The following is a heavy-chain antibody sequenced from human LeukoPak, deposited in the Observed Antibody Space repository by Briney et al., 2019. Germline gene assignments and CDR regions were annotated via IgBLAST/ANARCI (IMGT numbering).Heavy chain of an antibody. D-gene: IGHD3-22*01. CDR3: ALPSGYYYDFDY. CDR2: INAGNGNT. Sequence: ASVKVSCKASGYTFTSYAMHWVRQAPGQRLEWMGWINAGNGNTKYSQKFQGRVTITADESTSTAYMELSSLRSEDTAVYYCALPSGYYYDFDYWGQGTLVTVSS. CDR1: GYTFTSYA. J-gene: IGHJ4*02. V-gene: IGHV1-3*01.